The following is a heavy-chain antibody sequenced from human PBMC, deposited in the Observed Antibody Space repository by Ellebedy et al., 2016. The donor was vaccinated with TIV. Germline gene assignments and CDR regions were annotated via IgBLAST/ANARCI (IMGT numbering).Heavy chain of an antibody. J-gene: IGHJ2*01. CDR1: GYTFTNFG. V-gene: IGHV1-18*01. Sequence: AASVKVSCKTAGYTFTNFGISWVRQAPGQGLEWMGWISGYNDDTNYAQKLQDRVTMTIDTFRTTAYMELRSLRSDDTAMYYCARAGGWSSVHSYWYLDLWGRGTLVTVSS. CDR3: ARAGGWSSVHSYWYLDL. D-gene: IGHD2-15*01. CDR2: ISGYNDDT.